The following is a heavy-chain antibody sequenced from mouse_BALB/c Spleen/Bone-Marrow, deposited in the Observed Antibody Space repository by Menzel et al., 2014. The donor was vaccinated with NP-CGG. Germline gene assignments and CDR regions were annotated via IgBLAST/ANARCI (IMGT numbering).Heavy chain of an antibody. CDR2: ISSGGSYT. V-gene: IGHV5-9-4*01. CDR3: TRERGDY. J-gene: IGHJ4*01. CDR1: GFIFSYYA. Sequence: EVQLVESGGGLVKPGGSLKLTCAASGFIFSYYAMSWVRQSPEKRLEWVAEISSGGSYTYYPDTVTGRFTISRDNAKNTLYLEMSSLRSEDTAMYYCTRERGDYWGQGTSVTVSS.